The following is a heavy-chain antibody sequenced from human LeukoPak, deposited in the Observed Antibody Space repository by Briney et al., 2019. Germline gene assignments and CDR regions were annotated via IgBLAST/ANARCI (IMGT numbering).Heavy chain of an antibody. CDR1: GGSISSYY. V-gene: IGHV4-59*01. Sequence: PSETLSLTCTVSGGSISSYYWSWIRQPPGKGLEWIGYIYYSGSTNYNPSLKSRVTISVDTSKNQFSLKVSSVTAADTAVYYCAAADGNYDILTGSLSLFYFDYWGQGTLVTVSS. D-gene: IGHD3-9*01. CDR3: AAADGNYDILTGSLSLFYFDY. CDR2: IYYSGST. J-gene: IGHJ4*02.